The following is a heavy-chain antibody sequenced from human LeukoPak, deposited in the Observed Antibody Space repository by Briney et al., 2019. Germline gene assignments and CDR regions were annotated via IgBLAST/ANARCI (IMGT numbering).Heavy chain of an antibody. J-gene: IGHJ4*02. D-gene: IGHD3-16*02. Sequence: GGSLRLSCAASGFTFSSYWMNWVRQAPGKGLEWVSAISGSGGSTFYADSVKGRFTISRDNSKNTLYLQMGSLRAEDMAVYYCTRGPGYDYVWGSYRVDYWGQGTLVTVSS. CDR1: GFTFSSYW. CDR3: TRGPGYDYVWGSYRVDY. V-gene: IGHV3-23*01. CDR2: ISGSGGST.